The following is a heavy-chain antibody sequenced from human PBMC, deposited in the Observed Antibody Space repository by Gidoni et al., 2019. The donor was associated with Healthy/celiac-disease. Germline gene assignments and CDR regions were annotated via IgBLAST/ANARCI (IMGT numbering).Heavy chain of an antibody. CDR1: GDTPTALS. CDR2: VDPEDGET. J-gene: IGHJ6*02. V-gene: IGHV1-24*01. CDR3: ATDYYDSSGYYRPYYYGMDV. D-gene: IGHD3-22*01. Sequence: QVQLVQSGAEGKKPGASVKVPCTVSGDTPTALSLHWVRQAPGKGLEWMGGVDPEDGETIYAKKFQGRVTMTEDTSTDTAYMELSSLRSEDTAVYYCATDYYDSSGYYRPYYYGMDVWGQGTTVTVSS.